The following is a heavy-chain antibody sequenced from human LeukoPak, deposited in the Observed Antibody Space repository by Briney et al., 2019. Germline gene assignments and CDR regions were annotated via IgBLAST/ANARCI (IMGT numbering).Heavy chain of an antibody. CDR3: ARLSRRSGNYFDS. Sequence: PSETLSLTCAVSGDSVSSSNYCWSWIRQPPGKGLEWIGYIYYGGSTNYNPSLKSRLTISVDTSKSQFSLKLSSVTAADTAVYYCARLSRRSGNYFDSWGRGTLVTVSS. J-gene: IGHJ4*02. CDR2: IYYGGST. CDR1: GDSVSSSNYC. D-gene: IGHD1-1*01. V-gene: IGHV4-61*01.